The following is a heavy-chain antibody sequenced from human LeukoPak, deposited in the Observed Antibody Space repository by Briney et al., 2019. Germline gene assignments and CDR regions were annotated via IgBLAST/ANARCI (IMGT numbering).Heavy chain of an antibody. Sequence: AGGSLRLSCAASGFTFSSYGMHWVRQAPGKGLEWVAFIRYDGSNKYYADSAKGRFTISRDNSKNTLYLQMNSLRAEDTAVYYCARNGDYANLDAFDIWGQGTMVTVSS. CDR2: IRYDGSNK. V-gene: IGHV3-30*02. CDR1: GFTFSSYG. D-gene: IGHD4-17*01. J-gene: IGHJ3*02. CDR3: ARNGDYANLDAFDI.